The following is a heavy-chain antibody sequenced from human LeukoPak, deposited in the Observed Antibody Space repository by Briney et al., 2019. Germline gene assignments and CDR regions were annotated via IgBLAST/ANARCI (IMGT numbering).Heavy chain of an antibody. CDR1: GFTFSSYA. V-gene: IGHV3-74*01. Sequence: GGSLRLSCGASGFTFSSYAMSWVRQAPGKGLVWVSRVRSDGGSTSYADSVKGRFTISRDNAKNTLYLQMNSLRAEDTAVYYCTRDGASRNEFDIWGQGTMVTVSS. J-gene: IGHJ3*02. CDR2: VRSDGGST. CDR3: TRDGASRNEFDI. D-gene: IGHD1-14*01.